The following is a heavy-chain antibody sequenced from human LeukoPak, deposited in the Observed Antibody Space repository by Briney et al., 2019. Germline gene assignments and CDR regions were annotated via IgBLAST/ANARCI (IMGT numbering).Heavy chain of an antibody. V-gene: IGHV4-59*01. CDR1: GGSISNYY. Sequence: PSETPSPTCTVSGGSISNYYWGWIRQPPGKGLEWIGYIYYSGSTKYNPSLKSRVTISVDTSKNQFSLKLSSVTAADTAVYYCARGGLSKFDYWGQGTLVAVSS. J-gene: IGHJ4*02. CDR2: IYYSGST. CDR3: ARGGLSKFDY. D-gene: IGHD3-16*01.